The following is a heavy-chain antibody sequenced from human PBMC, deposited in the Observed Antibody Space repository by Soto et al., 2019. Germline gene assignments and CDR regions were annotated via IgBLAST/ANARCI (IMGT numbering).Heavy chain of an antibody. V-gene: IGHV3-21*01. CDR3: ARDMSGNIVATTVDY. J-gene: IGHJ4*02. D-gene: IGHD5-12*01. Sequence: PGGSLRLSCAASGFTFSSYSMNWVRQAPGKGLEWVSSISSSSSYIYYADSVKGRFTISRDNAKNSLYLQMNSLRAEDTAVYYCARDMSGNIVATTVDYWGQGTLVTVSS. CDR2: ISSSSSYI. CDR1: GFTFSSYS.